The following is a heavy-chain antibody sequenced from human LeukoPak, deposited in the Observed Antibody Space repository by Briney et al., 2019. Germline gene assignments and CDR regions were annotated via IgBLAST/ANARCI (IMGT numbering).Heavy chain of an antibody. J-gene: IGHJ4*02. V-gene: IGHV4-34*01. Sequence: PSETLSLTCTVSGGSISSYYWSWIRQPPGKGLEWIGEINHSGSTNYNPSLKSRVTISVDTSKNQFSLKLSSVTAADTAVYYCARALPPPDKYYYDSSGYLTRPPAPYYFDYWGQGTLVTVSS. D-gene: IGHD3-22*01. CDR1: GGSISSYY. CDR2: INHSGST. CDR3: ARALPPPDKYYYDSSGYLTRPPAPYYFDY.